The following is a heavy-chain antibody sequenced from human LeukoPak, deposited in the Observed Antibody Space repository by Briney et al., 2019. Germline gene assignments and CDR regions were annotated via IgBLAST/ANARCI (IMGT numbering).Heavy chain of an antibody. J-gene: IGHJ4*02. CDR3: ARDNYDSSGYYYNFDS. CDR2: ISSDGSST. V-gene: IGHV3-74*01. CDR1: GFTFSSYW. D-gene: IGHD3-22*01. Sequence: GGSLRLSCAASGFTFSSYWKHWVRQAPGMGLVWVSRISSDGSSTSFADSVKGRFTISRDNARNTLYLQMSSLRAEDTAVYYCARDNYDSSGYYYNFDSWGQGTLVTVSS.